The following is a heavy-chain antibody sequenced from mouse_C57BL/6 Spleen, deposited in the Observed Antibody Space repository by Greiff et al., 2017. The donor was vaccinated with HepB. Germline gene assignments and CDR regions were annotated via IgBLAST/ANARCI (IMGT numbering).Heavy chain of an antibody. D-gene: IGHD1-1*01. J-gene: IGHJ4*01. CDR2: IYPGDGDT. CDR1: GYAFSSSW. CDR3: ARSDYYGSSYYYAMDY. V-gene: IGHV1-82*01. Sequence: VKLMESGPELVKPGASVKISCKASGYAFSSSWMNWVKQRPGKGLEWIGRIYPGDGDTNYNGKFKGKATLTAYKSSSTAYMQLSSLTSADSAVYFCARSDYYGSSYYYAMDYWGQGTSVTVSS.